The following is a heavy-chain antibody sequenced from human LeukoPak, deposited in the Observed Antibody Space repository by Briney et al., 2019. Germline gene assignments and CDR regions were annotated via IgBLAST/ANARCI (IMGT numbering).Heavy chain of an antibody. CDR1: GGTFSSYA. Sequence: SVKVSCKASGGTFSSYAISWVRQAPGQGLEWMGGIIPIFGTANYAQKFQGRVTITADESTSTAYMELSSLRSEDTAVYYCARPLTIGTAFDIWGQGTMVTVSS. CDR3: ARPLTIGTAFDI. J-gene: IGHJ3*02. CDR2: IIPIFGTA. V-gene: IGHV1-69*13. D-gene: IGHD3-10*01.